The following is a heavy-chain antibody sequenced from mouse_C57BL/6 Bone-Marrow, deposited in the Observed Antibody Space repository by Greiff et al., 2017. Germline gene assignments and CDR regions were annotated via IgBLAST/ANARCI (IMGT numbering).Heavy chain of an antibody. Sequence: QVQLQQSGAELVRPGASVTLSCKASGYTFTDYEMHWVKQTPVHGLEWIGAIDPETGGTAYNQKFKGKAILTADKSSSTAYMELRSLTSEDSAVYYGTRGAVVAKGYFDYWGQGTTLTVSS. CDR2: IDPETGGT. J-gene: IGHJ2*01. CDR1: GYTFTDYE. CDR3: TRGAVVAKGYFDY. D-gene: IGHD1-1*01. V-gene: IGHV1-15*01.